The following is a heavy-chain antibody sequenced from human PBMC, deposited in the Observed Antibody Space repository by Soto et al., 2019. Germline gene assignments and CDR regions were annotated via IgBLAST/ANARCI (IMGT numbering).Heavy chain of an antibody. CDR3: TRHHGSESYYPLDF. Sequence: GESLKISCKASGYTFTTSWIAWVRQMPGQGLEWMGIIYPGDSDTKYNPSFQGHVSISADKSTSTAYLQWTILEASDSGIYYCTRHHGSESYYPLDFRGQGTRVTVSS. CDR2: IYPGDSDT. V-gene: IGHV5-51*01. D-gene: IGHD3-10*01. J-gene: IGHJ4*02. CDR1: GYTFTTSW.